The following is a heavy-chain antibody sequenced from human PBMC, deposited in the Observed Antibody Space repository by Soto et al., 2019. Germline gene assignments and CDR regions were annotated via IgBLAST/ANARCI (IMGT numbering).Heavy chain of an antibody. Sequence: ASVKVSCKVSGYTLTELSMHWVRQAPGKGLEWMGGFDPEDGETIYAQKFQGRVTMTEDTSTDTAYMELSSLRSEDTAVYYCATTPHYDFWSGYPYWGQGTLVTVSS. CDR3: ATTPHYDFWSGYPY. CDR1: GYTLTELS. D-gene: IGHD3-3*01. CDR2: FDPEDGET. J-gene: IGHJ4*02. V-gene: IGHV1-24*01.